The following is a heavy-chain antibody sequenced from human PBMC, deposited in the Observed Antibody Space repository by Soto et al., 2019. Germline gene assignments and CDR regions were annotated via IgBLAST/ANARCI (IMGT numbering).Heavy chain of an antibody. CDR3: TRNLDNSYGPGSGNEHGF. CDR2: INPKFGDT. CDR1: GYTFTAYY. J-gene: IGHJ6*02. V-gene: IGHV1-2*02. Sequence: QVQLVQSGAEVKEPGDSVRVSCEASGYTFTAYYIHWVRQAPGQGLEWMGWINPKFGDTTYAQDFQGRVSMTRDMSIRTVYREWGTAASVDAAISYGTRNLDNSYGPGSGNEHGFGGQGTTVTAFS. D-gene: IGHD3-10*01.